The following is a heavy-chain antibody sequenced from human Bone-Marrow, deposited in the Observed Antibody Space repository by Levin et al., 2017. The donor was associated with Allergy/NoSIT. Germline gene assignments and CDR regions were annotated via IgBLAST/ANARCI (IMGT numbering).Heavy chain of an antibody. V-gene: IGHV3-7*02. J-gene: IGHJ3*01. D-gene: IGHD3-22*01. CDR1: GFTFTNFW. Sequence: LSLTCEVSGFTFTNFWMNWIRQSPGKGPEWVATINQYGGEKYYLDSVKGRFTISRDYGKNFLYLQMNSLRVEDTAVYYCASGRTYFDTSGDRRKAAFDVWGQGALVTV. CDR3: ASGRTYFDTSGDRRKAAFDV. CDR2: INQYGGEK.